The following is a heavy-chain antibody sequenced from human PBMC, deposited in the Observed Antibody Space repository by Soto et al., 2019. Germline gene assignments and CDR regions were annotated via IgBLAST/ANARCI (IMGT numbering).Heavy chain of an antibody. CDR1: GGSISSYY. J-gene: IGHJ5*02. CDR2: IYYSGST. D-gene: IGHD6-19*01. Sequence: SETLSLTCTVSGGSISSYYWSWIRQPPGKGLEWIGYIYYSGSTNYNPSLKSRVTISVDTSKNQFSLKLSSVTAADTAVYYCAKLIAVAGVFDPWGQGTLVTVSS. CDR3: AKLIAVAGVFDP. V-gene: IGHV4-59*08.